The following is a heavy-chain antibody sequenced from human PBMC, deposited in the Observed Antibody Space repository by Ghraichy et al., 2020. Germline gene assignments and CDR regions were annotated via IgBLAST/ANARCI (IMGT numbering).Heavy chain of an antibody. Sequence: ASVKVSCKASGYTFTDYYMQWVRQAPGQGFEWMGRINPNSGGTNYAQKFQGRVTVTRDTSINTSYMELSRLRSDDTAVYYCARGYGPGTDDTFDIWGQGTMVTVSS. CDR1: GYTFTDYY. V-gene: IGHV1-2*06. J-gene: IGHJ3*02. CDR2: INPNSGGT. CDR3: ARGYGPGTDDTFDI. D-gene: IGHD3-10*01.